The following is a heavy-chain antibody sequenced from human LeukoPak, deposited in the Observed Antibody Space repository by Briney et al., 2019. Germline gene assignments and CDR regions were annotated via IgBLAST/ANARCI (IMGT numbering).Heavy chain of an antibody. J-gene: IGHJ4*02. CDR2: IYHSGST. V-gene: IGHV4-30-2*01. D-gene: IGHD3-9*01. Sequence: PSETLSLTCTVSGGSISSGGYSWSWIRQPPGKGLEWIGYIYHSGSTYYNPSLKSRVTISVDRSKNQFSLKLSSVTAADTAVYYCARGPYEDILTGYPSYYFDYWGQGTLVTVSS. CDR3: ARGPYEDILTGYPSYYFDY. CDR1: GGSISSGGYS.